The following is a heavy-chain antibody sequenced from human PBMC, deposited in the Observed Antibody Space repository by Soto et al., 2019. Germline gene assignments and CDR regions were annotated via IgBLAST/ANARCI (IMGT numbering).Heavy chain of an antibody. CDR1: GFTFSSYS. CDR2: ISSSSYI. V-gene: IGHV3-21*01. CDR3: ARGGTVVVVAATPLVFDP. Sequence: GSLRLSCAASGFTFSSYSMNLVRQAPGKALECVSAISSSSYIYYADSVKGRFTISRDNAKNSLYLQMNSLRAEDTAVYYCARGGTVVVVAATPLVFDPWGQGTLVTVSS. D-gene: IGHD2-15*01. J-gene: IGHJ5*02.